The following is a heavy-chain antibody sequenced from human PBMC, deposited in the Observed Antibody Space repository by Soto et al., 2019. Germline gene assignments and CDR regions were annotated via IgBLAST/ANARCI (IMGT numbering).Heavy chain of an antibody. J-gene: IGHJ3*02. CDR2: INPSGGST. Sequence: QVQLVQSGAEVKKPGASVKVSCKASGYTFTSYYMHWVRQAPGQGLEWMGIINPSGGSTSYAQKFQGRVTMTRDTSTSTVYMELSSLRSEDTAVYYCGRESSEGDAFDIWGQGTMVTVSS. CDR3: GRESSEGDAFDI. CDR1: GYTFTSYY. V-gene: IGHV1-46*01.